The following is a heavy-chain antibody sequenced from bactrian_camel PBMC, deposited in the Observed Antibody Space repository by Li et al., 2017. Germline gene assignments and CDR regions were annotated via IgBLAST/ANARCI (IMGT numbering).Heavy chain of an antibody. Sequence: QLVESGGGLVQPGGSLRLSCAAPGFNSGSCAMSWYRQAAGAQGEWVSSITTEGRTTCAASVKGRFTISRDNAKNTLSLKLNSLKTEDTAIYYCTKTISGGTVGPRYDSWGQGTQVTVS. D-gene: IGHD7*01. J-gene: IGHJ4*01. V-gene: IGHV3S53*01. CDR3: TKTISGGTVGPRYDS. CDR2: ITTEGRT. CDR1: GFNSGSCA.